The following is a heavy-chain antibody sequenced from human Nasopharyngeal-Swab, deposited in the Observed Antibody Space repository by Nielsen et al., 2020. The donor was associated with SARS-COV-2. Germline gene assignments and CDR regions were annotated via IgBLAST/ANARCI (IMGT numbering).Heavy chain of an antibody. D-gene: IGHD3-9*01. CDR3: VRAPDYDVLTGYYPDGFDV. CDR2: ITHGGTT. Sequence: SETLSLTCAVYGGSFSAYCWTWVRQPPGKGLEWIGEITHGGTTNYNPALKSRVTMSVDTSKNQFSRKLSSVTAADPAVYYCVRAPDYDVLTGYYPDGFDVWGRGTMVTVSS. CDR1: GGSFSAYC. V-gene: IGHV4-34*01. J-gene: IGHJ3*01.